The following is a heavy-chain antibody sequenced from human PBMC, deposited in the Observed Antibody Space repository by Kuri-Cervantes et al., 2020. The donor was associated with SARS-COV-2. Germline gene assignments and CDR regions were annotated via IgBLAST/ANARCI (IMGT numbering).Heavy chain of an antibody. Sequence: GESLKISCAASGFTFSSYAMHWVRQAPGKGLEWVAVISYDGSNKYYADSVKGRFTISRDNSKNTLYLQMNSLKTEDTAVYYCTTEVHTYYYYYYMDVWGKGTTVTVSS. D-gene: IGHD1-1*01. J-gene: IGHJ6*03. CDR2: ISYDGSNK. CDR1: GFTFSSYA. CDR3: TTEVHTYYYYYYMDV. V-gene: IGHV3-30*07.